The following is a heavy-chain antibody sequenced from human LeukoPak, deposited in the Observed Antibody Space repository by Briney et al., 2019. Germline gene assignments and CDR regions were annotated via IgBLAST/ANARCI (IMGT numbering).Heavy chain of an antibody. Sequence: GASVKVSCKASGYTFIDYYIHWVRQAPGQGLEWMGRINPNSGGTDFPQNFAQRSQGRVTMSTDTSISTAYMELSGLRSDDTAVYYCARDLPSPSYWELDYWGQGTLVTVSS. CDR1: GYTFIDYY. V-gene: IGHV1-2*06. D-gene: IGHD2-8*02. CDR3: ARDLPSPSYWELDY. CDR2: INPNSGGT. J-gene: IGHJ4*02.